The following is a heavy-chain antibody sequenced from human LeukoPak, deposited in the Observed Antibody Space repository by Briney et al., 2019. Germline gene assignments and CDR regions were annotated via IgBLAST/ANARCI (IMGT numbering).Heavy chain of an antibody. CDR1: GFTVSSNY. Sequence: GGSLRLSCAASGFTVSSNYMSWVRQAPGKGLEWVSVIYSGGSTYYADSVKGRFTISRDNSKNTLYLQMNSLRAEDTAVYYCARSPVLLWFGEPRFDYWGQGTLVTVSS. CDR2: IYSGGST. J-gene: IGHJ4*02. CDR3: ARSPVLLWFGEPRFDY. D-gene: IGHD3-10*01. V-gene: IGHV3-53*05.